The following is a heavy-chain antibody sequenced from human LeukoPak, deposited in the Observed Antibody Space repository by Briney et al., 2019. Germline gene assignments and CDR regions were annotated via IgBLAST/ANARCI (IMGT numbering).Heavy chain of an antibody. V-gene: IGHV3-20*04. D-gene: IGHD4-17*01. CDR2: ITWNGATT. CDR1: GFTFDDYG. Sequence: RPGGSLRLSCAASGFTFDDYGMSWVRQAPGKGLEWVSGITWNGATTGFADSVKGRFTISRDIAKNSLYLGMSSLRAEDTAFFYCATESGDYSSYFDRWGSGTLVTVSS. CDR3: ATESGDYSSYFDR. J-gene: IGHJ2*01.